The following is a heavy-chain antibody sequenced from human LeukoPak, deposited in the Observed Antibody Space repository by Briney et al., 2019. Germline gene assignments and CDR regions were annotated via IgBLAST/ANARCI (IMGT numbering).Heavy chain of an antibody. Sequence: SETLSLTCTVSGGSISSYYWSWIRQPPGKGLEWIGYIYYSGSTNYNPSLKSRVTISVDTSKNQFSLKLSSVTAADTAVYYCAXXGXXWQQLVFRAFDIWGQGTMVTVSS. CDR1: GGSISSYY. CDR3: AXXGXXWQQLVFRAFDI. J-gene: IGHJ3*02. V-gene: IGHV4-59*08. D-gene: IGHD6-13*01. CDR2: IYYSGST.